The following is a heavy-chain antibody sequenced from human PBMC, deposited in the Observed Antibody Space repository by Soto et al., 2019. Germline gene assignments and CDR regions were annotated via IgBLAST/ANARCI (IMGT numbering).Heavy chain of an antibody. CDR3: AGDSSHGDYVFWGGSFNS. D-gene: IGHD3-3*01. Sequence: ASVKVSCKASGYTFTSYYMHWVRQAPGQGLEWMGIINPSGGSTSYAQKFQGRVTMTRDTSTSTVYMELSSLRSEDTAVYYCAGDSSHGDYVFWGGSFNSGGRETLFTAPS. CDR1: GYTFTSYY. J-gene: IGHJ4*02. CDR2: INPSGGST. V-gene: IGHV1-46*01.